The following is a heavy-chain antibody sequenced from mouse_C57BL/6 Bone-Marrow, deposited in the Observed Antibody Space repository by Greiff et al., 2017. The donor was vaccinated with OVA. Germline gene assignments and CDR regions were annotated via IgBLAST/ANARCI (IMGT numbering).Heavy chain of an antibody. CDR2: IYPGSGST. Sequence: QVQLQQPGAELVKPGASVKMSCKASGYTFTSYWITWVKQRPGPGPEWIGDIYPGSGSTNYYEQFKSKATLTVDTASSTAYLQLSSLTSADSAVYYCARDFGSSYYAMDYWCQGTSVTVSA. CDR3: ARDFGSSYYAMDY. D-gene: IGHD1-1*01. CDR1: GYTFTSYW. V-gene: IGHV1-55*01. J-gene: IGHJ4*01.